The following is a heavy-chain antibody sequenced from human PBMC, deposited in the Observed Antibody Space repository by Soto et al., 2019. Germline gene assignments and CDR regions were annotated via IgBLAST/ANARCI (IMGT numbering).Heavy chain of an antibody. CDR2: IVVGSGNT. Sequence: QMQLVQSGPEVKKPGTSVKVSCKASGFTFTSSAMQWVRQARGQRLEWIGWIVVGSGNTNYEQKFQERVTITRDMSTSTAYMELSSLRSEDTAVYYCAADQWSGGSCYGTLDYWGQETLVTVSS. D-gene: IGHD2-15*01. V-gene: IGHV1-58*02. CDR3: AADQWSGGSCYGTLDY. CDR1: GFTFTSSA. J-gene: IGHJ4*02.